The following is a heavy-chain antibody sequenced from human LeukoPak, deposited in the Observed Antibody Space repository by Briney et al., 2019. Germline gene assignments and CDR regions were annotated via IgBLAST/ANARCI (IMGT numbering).Heavy chain of an antibody. CDR3: AKDQGRIVVVTAGVRPFDI. CDR1: GFTFSTYG. V-gene: IGHV3-30*18. D-gene: IGHD2-21*02. J-gene: IGHJ3*02. Sequence: GRSLRLSCAASGFTFSTYGMHWVRQAPGTGLEWVAVISYDGNNKYYAHSVKGRFTVSRDNSKNTLYLQMNSLRAEDTAVYYCAKDQGRIVVVTAGVRPFDIWGQGTVVTVSS. CDR2: ISYDGNNK.